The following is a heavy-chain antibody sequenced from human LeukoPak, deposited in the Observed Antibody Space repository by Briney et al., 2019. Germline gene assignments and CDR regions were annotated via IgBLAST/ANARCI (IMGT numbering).Heavy chain of an antibody. J-gene: IGHJ4*02. D-gene: IGHD3-10*01. Sequence: PGGSLRLSCAASGFTFSGSAMPWVRQASGKGLEWVGRIRSKANSYATAYAASVKGRFTISRDNSKNTLYLQMNSLRAEDTAVYYCARDVLKGAAMVRGDLDYWGQGTLVTVSS. CDR1: GFTFSGSA. CDR2: IRSKANSYAT. CDR3: ARDVLKGAAMVRGDLDY. V-gene: IGHV3-73*01.